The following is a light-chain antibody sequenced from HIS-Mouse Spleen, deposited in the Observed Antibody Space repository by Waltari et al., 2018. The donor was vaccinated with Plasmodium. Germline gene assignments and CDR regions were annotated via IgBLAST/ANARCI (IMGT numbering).Light chain of an antibody. V-gene: IGLV1-51*01. CDR1: SSNIGNNY. CDR2: DNK. J-gene: IGLJ2*01. Sequence: QSVLTQPPSVSAAPGQKVTISCSGSSSNIGNNYVSWYQQLPGTAPKLPIYDNKKRPPGIPDPFPGSKSGTSATLGITGLQTGDEADYYCGTWDSSLSAGVVFGGGTKLTVL. CDR3: GTWDSSLSAGVV.